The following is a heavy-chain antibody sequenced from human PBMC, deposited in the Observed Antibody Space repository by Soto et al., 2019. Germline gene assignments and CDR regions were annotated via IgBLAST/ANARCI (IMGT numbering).Heavy chain of an antibody. CDR2: ISTSGAAT. CDR3: AKGGTMSCFDY. CDR1: GFTFSSYV. D-gene: IGHD3-22*01. Sequence: GGSLRLSCAASGFTFSSYVMSWVRQAPGKGLEWVSGISTSGAATYDADSVKGRFTISRDNSKSTLYLQMNSLRDEDTAVYYCAKGGTMSCFDYWGQGALVTVSS. V-gene: IGHV3-23*01. J-gene: IGHJ4*02.